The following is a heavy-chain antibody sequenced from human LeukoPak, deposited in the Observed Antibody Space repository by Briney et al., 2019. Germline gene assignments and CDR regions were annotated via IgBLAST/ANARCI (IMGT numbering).Heavy chain of an antibody. V-gene: IGHV3-23*01. Sequence: GGSLRLSCAASGFTFSNYAMSWVRQAPGKGLEWVSSITTSGGSTSYADSVRGRFTISRDNSKNTLYLQMNSLRAEDTALYYCVCYDNAAEYFHYWGQGTLVTVSS. CDR1: GFTFSNYA. D-gene: IGHD3-22*01. CDR3: VCYDNAAEYFHY. CDR2: ITTSGGST. J-gene: IGHJ1*01.